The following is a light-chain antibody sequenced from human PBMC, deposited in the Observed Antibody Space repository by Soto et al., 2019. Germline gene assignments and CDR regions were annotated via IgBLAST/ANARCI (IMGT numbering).Light chain of an antibody. CDR3: QQYHNWPA. Sequence: EIVMTQSPATLSVSLGERVTLSCRASQKISSNLAWYQQKHGQAPRLVIYGAATRATGIPARFSGSGSGTEFTLTISSLQSEDFAVYYCQQYHNWPAFGQGTKV. V-gene: IGKV3-15*01. CDR1: QKISSN. CDR2: GAA. J-gene: IGKJ1*01.